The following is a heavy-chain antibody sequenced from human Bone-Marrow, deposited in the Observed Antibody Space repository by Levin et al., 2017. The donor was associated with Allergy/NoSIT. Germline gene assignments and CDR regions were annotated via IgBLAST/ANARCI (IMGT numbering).Heavy chain of an antibody. CDR2: IYYSGST. CDR3: ARLQHNVVETTSNWYFDV. V-gene: IGHV4-59*08. J-gene: IGHJ2*01. Sequence: PSETLSLTCTVSGGSISYYYWSWIRQPPGKGLECIGYIYYSGSTNYNPSLKSRATISVDTSKNQFSLKLSSVTAADTAVYYCARLQHNVVETTSNWYFDVWGRGTLVTVSS. CDR1: GGSISYYY. D-gene: IGHD2-15*01.